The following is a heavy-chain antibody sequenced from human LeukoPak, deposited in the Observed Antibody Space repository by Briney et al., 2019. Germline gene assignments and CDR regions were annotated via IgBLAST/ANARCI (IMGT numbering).Heavy chain of an antibody. D-gene: IGHD1-26*01. V-gene: IGHV1-69*13. Sequence: SVKVSCKASGGTFSSYAISWVRQAPGQGLEWMGGIIPIFGTANYAQKFQGRVTITADESTSTAYMELSSLRSEDTAVYYCASTYQSDKLKYSGTYFDYWGQGTLVTVSS. CDR1: GGTFSSYA. CDR2: IIPIFGTA. J-gene: IGHJ4*02. CDR3: ASTYQSDKLKYSGTYFDY.